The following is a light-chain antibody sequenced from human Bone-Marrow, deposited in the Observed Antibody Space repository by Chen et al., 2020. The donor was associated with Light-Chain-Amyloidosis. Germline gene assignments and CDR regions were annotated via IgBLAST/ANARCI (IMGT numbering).Light chain of an antibody. CDR1: SSDVGSYHY. V-gene: IGLV2-14*01. CDR2: EVS. Sequence: QAALTQPASVSGSPGQSFTLSCTGTSSDVGSYHYVSCYQPPPGKAPQLIICEVSTRPSGVSDRFSGSKSGNTASLTISGLQAEDEADYYCSSCTSSTTWVFGGGTKLTVL. CDR3: SSCTSSTTWV. J-gene: IGLJ3*02.